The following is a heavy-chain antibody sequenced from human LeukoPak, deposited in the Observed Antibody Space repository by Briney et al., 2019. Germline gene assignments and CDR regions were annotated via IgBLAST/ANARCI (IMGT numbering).Heavy chain of an antibody. CDR2: IYYSGST. D-gene: IGHD3-22*01. Sequence: TLSLTCTVSGGSISSYYWSWIRQPPGKGLEWIGYIYYSGSTNYNPSLKSRVTISVDTSKNQFSLKLSSVTAADTAVYYCARQSRGGSGYYFVWFDPWGQGTLVTVSS. J-gene: IGHJ5*02. CDR3: ARQSRGGSGYYFVWFDP. V-gene: IGHV4-59*08. CDR1: GGSISSYY.